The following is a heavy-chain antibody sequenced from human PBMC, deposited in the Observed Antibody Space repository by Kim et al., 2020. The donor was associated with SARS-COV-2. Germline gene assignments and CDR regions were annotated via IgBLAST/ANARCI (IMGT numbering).Heavy chain of an antibody. CDR3: ARYDFWSGYYGTIYFDY. CDR1: GFTFSSYW. V-gene: IGHV3-7*01. J-gene: IGHJ4*02. CDR2: IKQDGSEK. D-gene: IGHD3-3*01. Sequence: GGSLRLSCAASGFTFSSYWMSWVRQAPGKGLEWVANIKQDGSEKYYVDSVKGRFTISRDNAKNSLYLQMNSLRAEDTAVYYCARYDFWSGYYGTIYFDYWGQGTLVTVSS.